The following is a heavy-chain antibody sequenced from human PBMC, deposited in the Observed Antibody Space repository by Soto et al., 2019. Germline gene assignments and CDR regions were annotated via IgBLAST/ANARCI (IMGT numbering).Heavy chain of an antibody. J-gene: IGHJ4*02. CDR3: AKVRRGYSYGCAGY. CDR1: GFTFSSYG. Sequence: QVQLVESGGGVVQPGRSLRLSCAASGFTFSSYGMHWVRQAPGKGLEWVAVISYDGSNKYYADSVKGRFTISRDNSKNTLYLPMNSLRAEDTAVYYCAKVRRGYSYGCAGYWGQGTLVTVSS. CDR2: ISYDGSNK. D-gene: IGHD5-18*01. V-gene: IGHV3-30*18.